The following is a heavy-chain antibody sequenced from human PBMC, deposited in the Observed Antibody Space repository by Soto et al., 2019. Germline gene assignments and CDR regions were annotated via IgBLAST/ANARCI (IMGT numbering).Heavy chain of an antibody. D-gene: IGHD3-22*01. J-gene: IGHJ3*02. CDR1: GFTFTSSA. CDR2: IVVGSGNT. CDR3: AAVDSSGYPHAFDI. V-gene: IGHV1-58*02. Sequence: SVNVSCKASGFTFTSSAMQWVRQARGRRLEWIGWIVVGSGNTNYAQKFQERVTVTRDMSTSTAYMELSSLRSEDTAVYYCAAVDSSGYPHAFDIWSQGTMVTVSS.